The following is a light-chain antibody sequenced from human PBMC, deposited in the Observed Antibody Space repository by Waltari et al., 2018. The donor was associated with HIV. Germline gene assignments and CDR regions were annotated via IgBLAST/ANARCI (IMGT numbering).Light chain of an antibody. J-gene: IGKJ5*01. Sequence: EIVMTQSQATLSVSPGERATVSCRASQSIASNFAWYQQKPGQAPRLLIHGASTRSTGIPARFSGSGSGTEFTLTISSLQSEDFAVYYCQQYNNLPITFGQGTRLEIK. CDR3: QQYNNLPIT. CDR2: GAS. V-gene: IGKV3-15*01. CDR1: QSIASN.